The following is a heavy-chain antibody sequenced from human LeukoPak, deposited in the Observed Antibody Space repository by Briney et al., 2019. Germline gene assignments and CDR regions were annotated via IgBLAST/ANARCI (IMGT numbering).Heavy chain of an antibody. CDR2: IRYDGSNK. D-gene: IGHD2-2*01. CDR1: GFTFSSYG. Sequence: PGGSLRLSCAASGFTFSSYGMHRVRQAPGKGLEWVAFIRYDGSNKYYADSVKGRFTISRDNSKNTLYLQMNSLRAEDTAVYYCAKDSSRYCSSTSCPFYFQHWGQGTLVTVSS. V-gene: IGHV3-30*02. CDR3: AKDSSRYCSSTSCPFYFQH. J-gene: IGHJ1*01.